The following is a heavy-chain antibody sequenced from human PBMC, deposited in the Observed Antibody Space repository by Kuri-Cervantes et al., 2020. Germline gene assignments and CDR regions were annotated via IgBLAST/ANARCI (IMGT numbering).Heavy chain of an antibody. J-gene: IGHJ4*02. CDR1: GGSISSGTYY. CDR3: ARGGTAVTDYYFDY. V-gene: IGHV4-61*02. Sequence: SETLSLTCTVSGGSISSGTYYWSWIRQPAGKGLEWIGRIDISGSTDYNPSLKSRLTISVDTSKNQFSLKLSSVTAADTAVYYCARGGTAVTDYYFDYWGQGALVTVSS. CDR2: IDISGST. D-gene: IGHD4-17*01.